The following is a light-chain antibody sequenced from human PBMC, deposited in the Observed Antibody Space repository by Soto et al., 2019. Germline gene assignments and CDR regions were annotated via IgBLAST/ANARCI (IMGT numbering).Light chain of an antibody. CDR2: AAS. Sequence: DIPMTQSPSSLSASVGDRVTITCRASQSISGYLNWYQQKPGKAPNLLIYAASSLQSGVPSRFSGSGPGTDFTLTINSLHPEDFATYYCQQSYSTPITFGQGTRLEIK. V-gene: IGKV1-39*01. CDR3: QQSYSTPIT. J-gene: IGKJ5*01. CDR1: QSISGY.